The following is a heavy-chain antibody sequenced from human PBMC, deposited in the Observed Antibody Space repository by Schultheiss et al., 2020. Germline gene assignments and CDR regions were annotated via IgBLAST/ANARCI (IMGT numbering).Heavy chain of an antibody. D-gene: IGHD2-15*01. J-gene: IGHJ4*02. Sequence: GGSLRLSCAASGFTFSSYAMHWVRQAPGKGLEWVAVISYDGSNKYYADSVKGRFTISRDNSKNTLYLQMNSPRAEDTAVYYCARDRSVAATLDYWGQGTLVTVSS. CDR1: GFTFSSYA. CDR2: ISYDGSNK. CDR3: ARDRSVAATLDY. V-gene: IGHV3-30-3*01.